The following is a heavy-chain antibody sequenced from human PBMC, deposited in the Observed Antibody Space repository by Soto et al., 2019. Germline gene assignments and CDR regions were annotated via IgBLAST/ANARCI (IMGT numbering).Heavy chain of an antibody. D-gene: IGHD1-26*01. CDR2: LYYSVST. CDR1: GGSMSRYY. CDR3: ARDPPSYGRNFDY. Sequence: WETLSLTCTVPGGSMSRYYRTWIRQPPGTGLEWRANLYYSVSTNYNPSLKSRVTISLDKPKNQLSLILNSETAPDTAVYYCARDPPSYGRNFDYWGQGTLVTVSS. J-gene: IGHJ4*02. V-gene: IGHV4-59*12.